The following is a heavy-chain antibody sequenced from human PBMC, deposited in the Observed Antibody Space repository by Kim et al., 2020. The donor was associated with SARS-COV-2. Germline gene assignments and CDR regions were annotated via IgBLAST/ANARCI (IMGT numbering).Heavy chain of an antibody. V-gene: IGHV3-23*01. Sequence: SGIDGTKYYAGSVKGRFTVSRNNSKNTLYLQMNSLRAEDTAVYYCANVVGWGQGTLVTVPS. CDR3: ANVVG. CDR2: SGIDGTK. D-gene: IGHD2-15*01. J-gene: IGHJ4*02.